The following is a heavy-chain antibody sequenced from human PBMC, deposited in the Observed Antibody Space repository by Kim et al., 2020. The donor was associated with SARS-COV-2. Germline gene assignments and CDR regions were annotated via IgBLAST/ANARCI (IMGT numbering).Heavy chain of an antibody. J-gene: IGHJ4*02. D-gene: IGHD5-18*01. Sequence: GGSLRLSCAASGFTVSSNYMSWVRQAPGKGLEWVSIIYSGGSTNYADSLKGRFTISRDSSNNTLFLQMNSLRDEDTAVYYCARVWDTAMGYFDYWGQGTLVTVSS. CDR2: IYSGGST. CDR3: ARVWDTAMGYFDY. CDR1: GFTVSSNY. V-gene: IGHV3-66*02.